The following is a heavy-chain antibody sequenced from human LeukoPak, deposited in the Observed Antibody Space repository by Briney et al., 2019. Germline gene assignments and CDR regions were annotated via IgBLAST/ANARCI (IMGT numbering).Heavy chain of an antibody. Sequence: ASVKVSCKASGYTFTSHAMHWVRQAPGQRLEWMGWINAGNGNTKYSQKFQGRVTITRDTSASTAYMELSSLRSDDTAVYYCARDATTVTSYYFDYWGQGTLVTVSS. J-gene: IGHJ4*02. CDR2: INAGNGNT. CDR1: GYTFTSHA. D-gene: IGHD4-17*01. V-gene: IGHV1-3*01. CDR3: ARDATTVTSYYFDY.